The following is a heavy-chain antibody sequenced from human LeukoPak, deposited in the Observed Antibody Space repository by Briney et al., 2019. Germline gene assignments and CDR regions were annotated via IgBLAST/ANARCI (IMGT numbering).Heavy chain of an antibody. Sequence: SPRLSCAASGFTFSRSWMRWVRQAPGKGPGWGANIKQDGSEKYYVDSVKGRFTISRDNSKNTLFVQMNSLRAEDTAVYFCAKDHQRGYSRMDVWGKGTTVIVSS. CDR1: GFTFSRSW. J-gene: IGHJ6*03. CDR2: IKQDGSEK. CDR3: AKDHQRGYSRMDV. D-gene: IGHD5-18*01. V-gene: IGHV3-7*01.